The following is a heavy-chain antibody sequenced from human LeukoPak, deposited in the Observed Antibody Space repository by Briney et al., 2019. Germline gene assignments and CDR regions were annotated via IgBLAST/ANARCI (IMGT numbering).Heavy chain of an antibody. D-gene: IGHD4-17*01. CDR1: GGSISSYY. J-gene: IGHJ4*02. CDR3: AREAFAVTPFDY. CDR2: IYTSGST. V-gene: IGHV4-4*07. Sequence: SETLSLTCTVSGGSISSYYWSWIRQPAGMGLEWIGRIYTSGSTNYNPSLKSRVTISVDKSKNQFSLKLSSVTAADTAVYYCAREAFAVTPFDYWGQGTLVTVSS.